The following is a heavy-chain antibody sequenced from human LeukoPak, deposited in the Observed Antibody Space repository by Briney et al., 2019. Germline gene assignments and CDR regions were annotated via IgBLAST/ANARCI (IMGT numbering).Heavy chain of an antibody. CDR1: GYSISRGYY. CDR3: VRGEVGDFDS. CDR2: VHESGSS. V-gene: IGHV4-38-2*01. Sequence: PSETLTLTCAVSGYSISRGYYWGWVRQPPGKRPQWIGSVHESGSSYYNPSLRSRVTISLDTSQNQFSLTLTSVTAADSATYYCVRGEVGDFDSWCQGTLVTVSS. D-gene: IGHD1-26*01. J-gene: IGHJ4*02.